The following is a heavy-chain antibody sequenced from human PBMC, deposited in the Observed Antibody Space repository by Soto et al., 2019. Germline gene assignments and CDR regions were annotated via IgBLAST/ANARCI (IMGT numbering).Heavy chain of an antibody. Sequence: SETLSLTCTVSGGSISSYYWSWIRQPPGKGLEWIGYIYYSGSTNYNPSLKSRVTISVDTSKNQFSLKLSSVTAADTAVYYCAREIRYCSGGSCPNWFDPWGQGALVTVSS. CDR2: IYYSGST. D-gene: IGHD2-15*01. CDR3: AREIRYCSGGSCPNWFDP. J-gene: IGHJ5*02. CDR1: GGSISSYY. V-gene: IGHV4-59*01.